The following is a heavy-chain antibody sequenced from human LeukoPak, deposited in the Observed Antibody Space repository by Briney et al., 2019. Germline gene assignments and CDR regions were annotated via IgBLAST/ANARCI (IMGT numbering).Heavy chain of an antibody. CDR3: TRAYYYDNSGYPYFDY. D-gene: IGHD3-22*01. Sequence: GGSLRLSCVASGFTFNRYGMHWVRQAPGKGLEWVAVIWDDGGKKYYADSAQGRFTISRDNSRNTLYLQMNSLIPEDSAVYYCTRAYYYDNSGYPYFDYWGQGTLVPVSS. CDR1: GFTFNRYG. J-gene: IGHJ4*02. V-gene: IGHV3-30*19. CDR2: IWDDGGKK.